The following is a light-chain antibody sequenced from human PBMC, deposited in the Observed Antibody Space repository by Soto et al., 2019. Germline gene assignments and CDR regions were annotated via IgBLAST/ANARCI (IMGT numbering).Light chain of an antibody. CDR1: QSVSSSS. CDR3: QQYGRGLT. CDR2: AAS. J-gene: IGKJ4*01. Sequence: IVLTQSPGTLSLSPGERVTLSCRASQSVSSSSLAWYQQKPDQAPRLLIYAASSRATGIPDRISGSGSGTDFTLTISRLEPEDFAVYYCQQYGRGLTFGGGTKVEIK. V-gene: IGKV3-20*01.